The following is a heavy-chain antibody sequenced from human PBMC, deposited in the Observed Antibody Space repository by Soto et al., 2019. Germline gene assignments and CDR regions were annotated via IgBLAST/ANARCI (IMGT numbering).Heavy chain of an antibody. D-gene: IGHD6-19*01. Sequence: QVQLVESGGGVVQPGRSLTLSCAASGFAFSDFAMHWVRQAPGKGLEWVAVLSSDESTQYYVDSVKGRFTISRDTSKNTLYLQMNDLKNDDTAVYYCARGRKDSSAWYFDYWGQGTLVAVSS. J-gene: IGHJ4*02. CDR3: ARGRKDSSAWYFDY. CDR2: LSSDESTQ. CDR1: GFAFSDFA. V-gene: IGHV3-30-3*01.